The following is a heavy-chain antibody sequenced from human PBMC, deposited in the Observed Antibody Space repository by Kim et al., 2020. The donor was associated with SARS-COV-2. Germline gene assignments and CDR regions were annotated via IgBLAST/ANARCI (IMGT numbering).Heavy chain of an antibody. CDR3: ARQWVGGWFDP. Sequence: SETLSLTCAVYGGSFSGYYWSWIRQPPGKGLEWIGEINHSGSTNYNPSLKSRVTISVDTSKNQFSLKLSSVTAADTAVYYCARQWVGGWFDPWGQGTLVTVSS. D-gene: IGHD6-19*01. CDR2: INHSGST. J-gene: IGHJ5*02. V-gene: IGHV4-34*01. CDR1: GGSFSGYY.